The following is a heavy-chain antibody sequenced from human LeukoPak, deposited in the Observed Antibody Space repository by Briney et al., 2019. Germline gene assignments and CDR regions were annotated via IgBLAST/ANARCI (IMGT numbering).Heavy chain of an antibody. J-gene: IGHJ6*02. CDR2: INHSGST. CDR3: ARADPPILNCSSTSCYLYYYGMDV. Sequence: SETLSLTCAVYGGSFSGYYWSWIRQPPGKGLEWIGEINHSGSTNYNPSLKSRVTISVDTSKNQFSLKLSSVTAADTAVYYCARADPPILNCSSTSCYLYYYGMDVWGQGTTVTVSS. V-gene: IGHV4-34*01. CDR1: GGSFSGYY. D-gene: IGHD2-2*01.